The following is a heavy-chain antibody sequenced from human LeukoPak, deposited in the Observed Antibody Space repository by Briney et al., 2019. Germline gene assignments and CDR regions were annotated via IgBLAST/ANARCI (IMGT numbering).Heavy chain of an antibody. CDR2: ISWNSGSI. Sequence: GESLRLSCAASGFTFDDYAMHWVRQAPGKGLEWVSGISWNSGSIGYADSVKGRFTISRDNAKNSLYLQMNSLRAEDTALYYCAKSYYYGSGSYYDFDYWGQGTLVTVSS. D-gene: IGHD3-10*01. V-gene: IGHV3-9*01. CDR3: AKSYYYGSGSYYDFDY. J-gene: IGHJ4*02. CDR1: GFTFDDYA.